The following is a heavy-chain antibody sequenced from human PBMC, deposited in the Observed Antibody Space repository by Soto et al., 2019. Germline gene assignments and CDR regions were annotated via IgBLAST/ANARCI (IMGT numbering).Heavy chain of an antibody. Sequence: GSLRLSCAASGFTFSRYGMHWVRQAPGKGLEWVALVWFDGSDKYSSDSVTGRFTISRDNSKNTLYLQMNSLRAEDTAVYYCARLFCSASSCYSVGGFDIWGQGTMVTVSS. D-gene: IGHD2-15*01. CDR1: GFTFSRYG. V-gene: IGHV3-33*01. CDR2: VWFDGSDK. CDR3: ARLFCSASSCYSVGGFDI. J-gene: IGHJ3*02.